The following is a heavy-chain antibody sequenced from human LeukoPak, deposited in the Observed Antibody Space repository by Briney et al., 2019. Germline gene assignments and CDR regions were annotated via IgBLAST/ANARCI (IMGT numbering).Heavy chain of an antibody. D-gene: IGHD5-18*01. CDR1: GFIFSSYA. J-gene: IGHJ4*02. Sequence: GRSLRLSCAASGFIFSSYAMSWVRQAPGKGLEWVSRISSDVSTDYADSVKGRFTISRDNSQNTAFLQMNSLRGEDTAVYYCAKDHLHLCQRDWGQGTLVPVSS. V-gene: IGHV3-23*01. CDR2: ISSDVST. CDR3: AKDHLHLCQRD.